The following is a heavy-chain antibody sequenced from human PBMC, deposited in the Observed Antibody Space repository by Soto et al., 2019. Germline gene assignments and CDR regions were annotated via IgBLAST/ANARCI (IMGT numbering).Heavy chain of an antibody. CDR1: GYTFTSYA. Sequence: QVQLVQSGAEVKKPGASVKVSCKASGYTFTSYAMHWVRQAAGQRLEWMGWINAGNGNTKYSQKFQDRVTITRDTSASTAYMELSSLRSEDTAVYYCARGPVGPDGPGDYWGQGTLVTVSS. CDR3: ARGPVGPDGPGDY. CDR2: INAGNGNT. J-gene: IGHJ4*02. V-gene: IGHV1-3*01.